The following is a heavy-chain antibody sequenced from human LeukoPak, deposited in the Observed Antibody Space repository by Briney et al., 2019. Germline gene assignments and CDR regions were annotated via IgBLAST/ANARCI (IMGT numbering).Heavy chain of an antibody. CDR1: GFTVSSNY. J-gene: IGHJ4*02. D-gene: IGHD7-27*01. V-gene: IGHV3-53*01. Sequence: GGSLRLSCAASGFTVSSNYMSWVRQAPGKGLEWVSVIYSGGSTYYADSVKGRFTISRDNSKSTLYLQMSSLRAEDTAVYYCAKDLHWGFDYWGQGILVTVSS. CDR2: IYSGGST. CDR3: AKDLHWGFDY.